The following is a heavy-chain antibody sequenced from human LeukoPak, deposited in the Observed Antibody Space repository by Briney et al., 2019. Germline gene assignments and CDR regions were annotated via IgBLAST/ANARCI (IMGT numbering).Heavy chain of an antibody. J-gene: IGHJ4*02. D-gene: IGHD3-3*01. CDR3: ARGRRPDFWSGLWY. CDR2: INPNSGGT. V-gene: IGHV1-2*02. Sequence: ASVKVSCKASGYTFTGYYMHWVRQAPGQGLGWRGWINPNSGGTNYAQKFQGRVTMTRDTSISTAYMELSRLRSDDTAVYYRARGRRPDFWSGLWYWGQGTLVTVSS. CDR1: GYTFTGYY.